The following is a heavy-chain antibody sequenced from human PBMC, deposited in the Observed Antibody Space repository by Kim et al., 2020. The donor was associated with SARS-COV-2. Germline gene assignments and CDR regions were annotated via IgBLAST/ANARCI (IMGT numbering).Heavy chain of an antibody. J-gene: IGHJ4*02. CDR3: VKGDDFWFEGPSGFNYFDY. Sequence: GGSLRLSCSASGFTFSSYAMHWVRQAPGKGLEYVSAISSNGGSTYYADSVKGRFTISRDNSKNTLYLQMSSLRAEDTAVYYCVKGDDFWFEGPSGFNYFDYWGQGTLVTVSS. V-gene: IGHV3-64D*09. D-gene: IGHD3-3*01. CDR2: ISSNGGST. CDR1: GFTFSSYA.